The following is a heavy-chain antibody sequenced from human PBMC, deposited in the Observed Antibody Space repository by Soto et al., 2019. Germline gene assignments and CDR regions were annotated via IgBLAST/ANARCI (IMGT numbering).Heavy chain of an antibody. CDR3: AKDGNWLDVYFDV. CDR1: GIEFSNYT. V-gene: IGHV3-23*01. Sequence: PGGSLRRSXVASGIEFSNYTMSWVRQAPGKGLEWVSISSASGRSRYHADSVKGRSTISRDNSKNTLYLHMTNLRAEDTAVYYCAKDGNWLDVYFDVWGQGTPVTVSS. CDR2: SSASGRSR. J-gene: IGHJ4*02. D-gene: IGHD6-19*01.